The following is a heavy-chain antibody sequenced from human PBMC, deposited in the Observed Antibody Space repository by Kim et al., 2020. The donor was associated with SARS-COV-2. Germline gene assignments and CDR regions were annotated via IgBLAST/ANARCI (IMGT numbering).Heavy chain of an antibody. D-gene: IGHD4-17*01. CDR1: GFIFRNYG. V-gene: IGHV3-33*06. J-gene: IGHJ4*02. CDR2: IWYDGSNK. CDR3: AKAPADGDYYY. Sequence: GGSLRLSCAASGFIFRNYGMHWVRQAPGKGLEWVAVIWYDGSNKYYADSVKGRFTIARDNSKNTLYLQMNSLRAEDKAVYYCAKAPADGDYYYWGQGTLVTVSS.